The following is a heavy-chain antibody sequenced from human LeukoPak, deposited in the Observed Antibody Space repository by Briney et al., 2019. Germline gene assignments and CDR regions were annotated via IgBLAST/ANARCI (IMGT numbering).Heavy chain of an antibody. CDR3: ARGSDCGGDCPFDY. J-gene: IGHJ4*02. CDR2: IYYSGST. V-gene: IGHV4-31*01. Sequence: PSQTLSLTCTVSGGSISSGGYYWSWIRQHPGKGLEWIGYIYYSGSTYYNPSLKSLVTIPVDTSKNQFSLKLSSVTAADTAVYYCARGSDCGGDCPFDYWGQGTLVTVSS. D-gene: IGHD2-21*02. CDR1: GGSISSGGYY.